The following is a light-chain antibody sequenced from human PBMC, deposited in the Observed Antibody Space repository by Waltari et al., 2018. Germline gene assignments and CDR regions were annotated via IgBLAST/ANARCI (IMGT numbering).Light chain of an antibody. CDR1: SSDVGGYNY. CDR2: EFS. J-gene: IGLJ2*01. Sequence: HSALTQPASVSGSPGQSITISCTGTSSDVGGYNYVSWYQQHPGKAPHLMIYEFSNRPSGVSNRFSGSKSGNTASLTISGLQAEDEADYYCSSYISSDTLELFGGGTSLTVL. V-gene: IGLV2-14*01. CDR3: SSYISSDTLEL.